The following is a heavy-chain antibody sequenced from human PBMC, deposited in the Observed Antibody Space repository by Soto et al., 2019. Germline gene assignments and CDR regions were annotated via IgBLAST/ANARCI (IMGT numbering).Heavy chain of an antibody. CDR1: GGTFSSYA. CDR3: AGDLRGYSGYGTPFYYYGMDV. J-gene: IGHJ6*02. Sequence: SVKVSCKASGGTFSSYAISWVRQAPGQGLEWMGGIIPIFGTANYAQKFQGRVTITADKSTSTAYMELSSLRSEDTAVYYCAGDLRGYSGYGTPFYYYGMDVWGQGTTVTVSS. V-gene: IGHV1-69*06. D-gene: IGHD5-12*01. CDR2: IIPIFGTA.